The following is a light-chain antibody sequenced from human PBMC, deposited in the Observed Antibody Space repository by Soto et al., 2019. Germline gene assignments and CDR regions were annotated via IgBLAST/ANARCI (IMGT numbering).Light chain of an antibody. V-gene: IGKV3-15*01. Sequence: EIVMTQSPATLSVSPREGATLSCRASQSVSSNLAWYQQKPGQAPRLLIYGASTRATGIPARFSGSGSGTEFTLTISSLQSEDFAVYYCQQYNNWPRTFGQGTKVDI. J-gene: IGKJ1*01. CDR1: QSVSSN. CDR3: QQYNNWPRT. CDR2: GAS.